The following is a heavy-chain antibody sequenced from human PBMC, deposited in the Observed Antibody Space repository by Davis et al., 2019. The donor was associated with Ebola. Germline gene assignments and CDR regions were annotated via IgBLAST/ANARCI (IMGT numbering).Heavy chain of an antibody. CDR3: ARQGWSGYSLRHWLDP. J-gene: IGHJ5*02. D-gene: IGHD3-3*01. V-gene: IGHV4-59*08. CDR2: IYYSGST. Sequence: SETLSLTCIVSGGSFPTNYWRWIRQPPAKEPEWIGYIYYSGSTNYNPSLKSRVTISVDTSKNQFSLKLRSVTAADTAVYYCARQGWSGYSLRHWLDPWGRGTLVTVSS. CDR1: GGSFPTNY.